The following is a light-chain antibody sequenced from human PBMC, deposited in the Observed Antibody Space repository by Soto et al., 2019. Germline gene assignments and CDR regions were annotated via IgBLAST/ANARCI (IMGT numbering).Light chain of an antibody. V-gene: IGKV1-39*01. CDR3: QQSFTTPS. Sequence: DIQMTQSPSSLSASVGDRVTITCRASQSISSYLNWYQQKPGKAPKLLIYAASSLQSGVPSRFSGSGFGTDFTLTISSLQPEDFATYYCQQSFTTPSFGQGTRLEI. CDR2: AAS. J-gene: IGKJ5*01. CDR1: QSISSY.